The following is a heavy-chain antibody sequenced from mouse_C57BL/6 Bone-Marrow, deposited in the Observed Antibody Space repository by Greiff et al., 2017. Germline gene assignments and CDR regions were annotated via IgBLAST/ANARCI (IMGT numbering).Heavy chain of an antibody. Sequence: DVKLVESGGGLVQPGRSLRLSCATSGFTFSDFYMEWVRQAPGKGLEWIAESRNRANDYTKDDSASGKGRFIVSRDASPSILYLQMKALRAEDTACYYCAREASYSCAMDYWGQGTSVTVSS. V-gene: IGHV7-1*01. CDR1: GFTFSDFY. J-gene: IGHJ4*01. CDR2: SRNRANDYTK. CDR3: AREASYSCAMDY.